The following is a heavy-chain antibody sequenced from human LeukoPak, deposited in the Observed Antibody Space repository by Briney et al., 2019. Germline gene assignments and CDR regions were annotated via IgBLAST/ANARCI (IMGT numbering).Heavy chain of an antibody. D-gene: IGHD4-11*01. Sequence: SETLSLTCTVSGGSISSGGYYWSWIRQPPGKGLEWIGYIYHSGSTYYNPSLKSRVTISVDRSKNQFSLKLSSVTAADTAVYYCARGYDYSNFGYWGQGTLVTVSS. V-gene: IGHV4-30-2*01. CDR1: GGSISSGGYY. CDR2: IYHSGST. CDR3: ARGYDYSNFGY. J-gene: IGHJ4*02.